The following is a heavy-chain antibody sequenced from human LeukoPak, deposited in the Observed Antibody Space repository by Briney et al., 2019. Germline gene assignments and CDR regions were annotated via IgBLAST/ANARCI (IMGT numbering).Heavy chain of an antibody. J-gene: IGHJ1*01. CDR3: AVGRLYYYDSSGYYQGYFQH. Sequence: SVKVSCKASGYSFTSYYMHWVRQAPGQGLEWMGRIIPIFGTANYAQKFQGRVTITTDESTSTAYMELSSLRSEDTAVYYCAVGRLYYYDSSGYYQGYFQHWGQGTLVTVSS. V-gene: IGHV1-69*05. D-gene: IGHD3-22*01. CDR1: GYSFTSYY. CDR2: IIPIFGTA.